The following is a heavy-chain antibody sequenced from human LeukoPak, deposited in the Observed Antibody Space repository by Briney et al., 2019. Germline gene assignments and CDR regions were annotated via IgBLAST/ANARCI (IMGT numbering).Heavy chain of an antibody. Sequence: QSGGSLRLSCAASRFAFDNFAMSWVRQAPGKGLEWVSFISGSGGSTYYTDSVKGWFTISRDNSKNTLSLQMNSLRADDTAVYYCAKDDPNDYMPWIYWGQGTLVTVSS. CDR3: AKDDPNDYMPWIY. J-gene: IGHJ4*02. CDR2: ISGSGGST. D-gene: IGHD4-11*01. V-gene: IGHV3-23*01. CDR1: RFAFDNFA.